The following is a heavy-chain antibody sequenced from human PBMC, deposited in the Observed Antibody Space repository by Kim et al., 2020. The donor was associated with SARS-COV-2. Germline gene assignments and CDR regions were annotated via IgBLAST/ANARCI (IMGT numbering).Heavy chain of an antibody. V-gene: IGHV7-4-1*02. D-gene: IGHD2-8*01. J-gene: IGHJ6*02. CDR3: ARESGVWVDGYNYYYYYGMDV. CDR1: GYTFTSYA. CDR2: INTNTGNP. Sequence: ASVKVSCKASGYTFTSYAMNWVRQAPGQGLEWMGWINTNTGNPTYAQGFTGRFVLSLDTSVSTAYLQISSLKAEDTAVYYCARESGVWVDGYNYYYYYGMDVWGQGTTVTVSS.